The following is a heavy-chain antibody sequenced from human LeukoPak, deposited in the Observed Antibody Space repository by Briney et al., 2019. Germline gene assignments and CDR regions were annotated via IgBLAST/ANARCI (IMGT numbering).Heavy chain of an antibody. Sequence: ASVKVSCKASGYTFTSYGISWVRQAPGQGLEWMGWINTNTGNPTYAQGFTGRFVFSLDTPVSTAYLQISSLEAEDTAVYYCARDREIIAFDYWGQGTLVSVSS. CDR2: INTNTGNP. CDR1: GYTFTSYG. CDR3: ARDREIIAFDY. J-gene: IGHJ4*02. V-gene: IGHV7-4-1*02. D-gene: IGHD3-10*01.